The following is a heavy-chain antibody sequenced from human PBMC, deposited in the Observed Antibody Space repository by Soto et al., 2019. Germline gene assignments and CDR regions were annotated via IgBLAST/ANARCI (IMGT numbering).Heavy chain of an antibody. D-gene: IGHD2-2*02. CDR1: GCTFSSYA. CDR2: ISGSGGST. V-gene: IGHV3-23*01. J-gene: IGHJ4*02. Sequence: QAXGSLRRACTASGCTFSSYAMSWVRQAPGKGLEWVSAISGSGGSTYYADSVKGRFTISRDNSKNTLYLQMNSLRAEDTAVYYCAKYTGGLKTNFDYWGQGTLVTVSS. CDR3: AKYTGGLKTNFDY.